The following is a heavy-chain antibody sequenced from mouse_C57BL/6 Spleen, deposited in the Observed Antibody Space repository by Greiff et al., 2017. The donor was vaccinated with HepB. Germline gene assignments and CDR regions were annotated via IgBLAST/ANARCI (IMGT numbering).Heavy chain of an antibody. V-gene: IGHV1-4*01. J-gene: IGHJ2*01. CDR2: INPSSGYT. D-gene: IGHD3-2*02. CDR1: GYTFTSYT. CDR3: ARADSSGFDY. Sequence: QVQLQQSGAELARPGASVKMSCKASGYTFTSYTMHWVKQRPGQGLEWIGYINPSSGYTKYNQKFKDKATLTADKSSSTAYMQLSSLTSEDSAVYDCARADSSGFDYWGQGTTLTVSS.